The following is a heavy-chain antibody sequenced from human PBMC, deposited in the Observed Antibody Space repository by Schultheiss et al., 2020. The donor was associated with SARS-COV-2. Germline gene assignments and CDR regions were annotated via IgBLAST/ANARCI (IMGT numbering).Heavy chain of an antibody. CDR2: ISSSSSTI. CDR1: GGSFSGYY. J-gene: IGHJ4*02. D-gene: IGHD2-2*01. V-gene: IGHV3-11*01. CDR3: ARGEIVVVPAAEEAFDY. Sequence: GGSLRLSCAVYGGSFSGYYWSWIRQPPGKGLEWVSYISSSSSTIYYADSVKGRFTISRDNAKNSLYLQMNSLRAEDTAVYYCARGEIVVVPAAEEAFDYWGQGTLVTVSS.